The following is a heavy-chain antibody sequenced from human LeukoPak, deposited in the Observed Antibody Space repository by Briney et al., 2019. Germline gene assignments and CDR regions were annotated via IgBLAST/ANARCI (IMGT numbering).Heavy chain of an antibody. CDR3: VRDTYRYHDSRSYDFDY. Sequence: GGSRRLSCAASGFTFSSYSMNWVRQAPGQGREWVSYISTSGSTAHYADSVTGRFTISRDNAKNSLYLQMNSLRDEDTDVYFCVRDTYRYHDSRSYDFDYWGQGTLVTVSS. CDR2: ISTSGSTA. J-gene: IGHJ4*02. V-gene: IGHV3-48*02. D-gene: IGHD3-10*01. CDR1: GFTFSSYS.